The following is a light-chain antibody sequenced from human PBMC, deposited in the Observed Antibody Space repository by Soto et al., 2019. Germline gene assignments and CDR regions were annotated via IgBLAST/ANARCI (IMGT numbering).Light chain of an antibody. V-gene: IGLV2-11*01. CDR1: SSDVGAYNY. CDR3: CSYADTYTYV. J-gene: IGLJ1*01. Sequence: QSALTQPRSVSGSPGQSVTMSCTGTSSDVGAYNYVSWYQQHPGKAPKLMVYDVSKRPSGVPDRFSGSKSGNTASLTISGLQADDEADYYCCSYADTYTYVFGTGTQLTVL. CDR2: DVS.